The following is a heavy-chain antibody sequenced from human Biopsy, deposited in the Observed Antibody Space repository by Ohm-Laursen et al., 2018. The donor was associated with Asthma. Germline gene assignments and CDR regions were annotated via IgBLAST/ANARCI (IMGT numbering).Heavy chain of an antibody. D-gene: IGHD5-12*01. Sequence: VASVKVSCKASGDSFTNYAISWVRQAPGQGLGWMGGLIPVLGTPDHAQMFEGRATITADESTSTADMELSSLSSEDTAVYYCSRGYSGSDRIVYYYSGLEVWGQGTTVTVSS. CDR1: GDSFTNYA. V-gene: IGHV1-69*13. J-gene: IGHJ6*02. CDR2: LIPVLGTP. CDR3: SRGYSGSDRIVYYYSGLEV.